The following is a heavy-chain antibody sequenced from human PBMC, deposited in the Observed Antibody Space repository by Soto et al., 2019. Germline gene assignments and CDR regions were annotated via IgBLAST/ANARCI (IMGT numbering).Heavy chain of an antibody. Sequence: SVKVSCKASGGTFSSYAISWVRQAPGQGLEWMGGIIPIFGTANYAQKFQGRVTITADESTSTAYMELSSLRSEDTAVYYCAISTVVTIEDAFDIWGQGTMVTVSS. CDR1: GGTFSSYA. CDR3: AISTVVTIEDAFDI. CDR2: IIPIFGTA. V-gene: IGHV1-69*01. J-gene: IGHJ3*02. D-gene: IGHD2-15*01.